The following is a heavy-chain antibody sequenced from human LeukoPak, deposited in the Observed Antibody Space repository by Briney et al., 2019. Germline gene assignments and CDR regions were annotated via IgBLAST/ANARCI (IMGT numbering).Heavy chain of an antibody. J-gene: IGHJ5*01. CDR2: ISWNSGSI. V-gene: IGHV3-9*01. Sequence: SGGSLRLSCVASGFIFDDYAMHWVRQAPGKGLEWVSGISWNSGSIGYGDSVKGRFTVSRDNAKNSLNLQMNSLKVEDTAIYYCARDNWVDCWGQGTLVTVSS. CDR3: ARDNWVDC. CDR1: GFIFDDYA.